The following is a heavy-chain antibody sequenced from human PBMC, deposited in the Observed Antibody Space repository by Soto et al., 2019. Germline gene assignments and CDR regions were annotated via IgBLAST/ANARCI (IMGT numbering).Heavy chain of an antibody. D-gene: IGHD3-22*01. Sequence: GGSLRLSCAASGFTFSSYAMHWVRQAPGKGLEWVAVISYDGSNKYYADSVKGRFTISRDNSKNTLYLQMNSLRAEDTAVYHCARGDHYDSSGYIDYWGQGTLVTVSS. CDR2: ISYDGSNK. CDR3: ARGDHYDSSGYIDY. CDR1: GFTFSSYA. V-gene: IGHV3-30-3*01. J-gene: IGHJ4*02.